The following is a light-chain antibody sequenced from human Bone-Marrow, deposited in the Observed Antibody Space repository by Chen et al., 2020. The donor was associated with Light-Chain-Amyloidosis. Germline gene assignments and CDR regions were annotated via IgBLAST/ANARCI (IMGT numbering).Light chain of an antibody. CDR2: GSS. V-gene: IGKV3-20*01. CDR3: QQYGTSPLT. Sequence: IVLTQSPGTPSLQSGEGANLSGRASQTISSNYLTWYQQKFGQAPRPLIYGSSSVATGIPDRFTGSGSGTDFTLTINRLEPEDFAMYYCQQYGTSPLTFGGGTKVEIK. CDR1: QTISSNY. J-gene: IGKJ4*01.